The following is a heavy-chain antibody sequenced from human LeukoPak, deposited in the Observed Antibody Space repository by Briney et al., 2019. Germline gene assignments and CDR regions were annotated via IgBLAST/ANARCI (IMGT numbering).Heavy chain of an antibody. D-gene: IGHD3-10*01. CDR3: TRDRQGPKLYEMHV. CDR2: IKQDGSEK. Sequence: TGGSLRLSCAASGFTFSNYGMSRVRQAPGKGLEWVASIKQDGSEKFYVDSVKGRFTISRDNAKNSLYLQMNSLRAEDTAVYSCTRDRQGPKLYEMHVWGQGTTVTVSS. CDR1: GFTFSNYG. V-gene: IGHV3-7*01. J-gene: IGHJ6*02.